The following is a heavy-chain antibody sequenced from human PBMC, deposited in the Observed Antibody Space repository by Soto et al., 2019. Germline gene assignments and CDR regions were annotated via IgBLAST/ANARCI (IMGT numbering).Heavy chain of an antibody. CDR1: GFSFSTHG. CDR3: AKDLKASGGHSGTLNYYYGMDV. V-gene: IGHV3-30*18. Sequence: QVQLVESGGGVVQPGRSLRLSCASSGFSFSTHGMQWVRQAPGKGLEWVAIISYDGFIKYSADDMKGRFTISRDNSKNTLFLQMDSLRAEDSAVYYCAKDLKASGGHSGTLNYYYGMDVWGQGTTVIVSS. D-gene: IGHD3-10*01. CDR2: ISYDGFIK. J-gene: IGHJ6*02.